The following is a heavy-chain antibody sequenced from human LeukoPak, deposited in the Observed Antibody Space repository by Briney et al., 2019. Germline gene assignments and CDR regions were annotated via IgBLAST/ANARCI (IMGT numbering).Heavy chain of an antibody. CDR2: IDWDDDK. D-gene: IGHD4-11*01. CDR1: GFSLITSGMC. CDR3: ARISAYGNYYFDY. J-gene: IGHJ4*02. Sequence: GPTLVNPTQTLTLTCTFSGFSLITSGMCVSWIRQPPGKALGWLALIDWDDDKYYSTSLKTRLTISKDTFKNQVVLTMTNMDPVDTATYYCARISAYGNYYFDYWGQGTLVTVSS. V-gene: IGHV2-70*01.